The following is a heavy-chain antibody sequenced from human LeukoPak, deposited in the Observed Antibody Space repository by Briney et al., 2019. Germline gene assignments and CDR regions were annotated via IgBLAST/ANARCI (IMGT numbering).Heavy chain of an antibody. J-gene: IGHJ5*02. CDR1: VYTFTSYA. D-gene: IGHD6-13*01. Sequence: ASVKVSCKASVYTFTSYAISWVRPAPGQGLEWMGGIIPIFGTANYAQKFQGRVTITADKSTSAAYMELSSLSSEDTAVYYCARGSSSFLCDLNGFDPGGQGTLVSVSS. CDR2: IIPIFGTA. CDR3: ARGSSSFLCDLNGFDP. V-gene: IGHV1-69*06.